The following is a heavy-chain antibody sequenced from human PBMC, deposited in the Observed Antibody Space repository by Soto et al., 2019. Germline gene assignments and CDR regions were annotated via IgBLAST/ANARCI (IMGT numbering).Heavy chain of an antibody. CDR3: ARDREYYYDSSGTVDY. V-gene: IGHV1-69*13. Sequence: ASVKVSCKASGGTFSSYAISWVRQAPGQGLEWMGGIIPIFGTANYAQKFQGRVTITADESTSTAYMELSSLRSEDTAVYYCARDREYYYDSSGTVDYWGQGTLVTVSS. D-gene: IGHD3-22*01. J-gene: IGHJ4*02. CDR2: IIPIFGTA. CDR1: GGTFSSYA.